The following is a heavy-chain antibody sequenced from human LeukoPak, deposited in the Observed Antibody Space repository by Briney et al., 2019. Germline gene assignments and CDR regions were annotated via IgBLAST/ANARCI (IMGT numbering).Heavy chain of an antibody. Sequence: SETLSLTCTVSGGSISSYYWSWIRQPPGKGLEWIGYIYYSGSTYYNPSLKSRVTISVDTSKNQFSLKLSSVTAADTAVYYCARDANYYDSSGYVWVYWGQGTLVTVSS. D-gene: IGHD3-22*01. J-gene: IGHJ4*02. CDR3: ARDANYYDSSGYVWVY. CDR2: IYYSGST. CDR1: GGSISSYY. V-gene: IGHV4-4*08.